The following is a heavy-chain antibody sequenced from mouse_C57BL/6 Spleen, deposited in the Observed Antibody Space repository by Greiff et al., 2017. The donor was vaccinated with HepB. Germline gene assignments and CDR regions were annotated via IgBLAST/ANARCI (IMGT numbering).Heavy chain of an antibody. CDR1: GYTFTSYW. D-gene: IGHD1-1*02. CDR2: INPSNGGT. Sequence: QVQLQQPGTELVKPGASVKLSCKASGYTFTSYWMHWVKQRPGQGLEWIGNINPSNGGTNYNEKFKSKATLTVDKSSSTAYMQLSSLTSEDAAVYYCARSGYGYYAMDYWGQGTSVTVSS. J-gene: IGHJ4*01. CDR3: ARSGYGYYAMDY. V-gene: IGHV1-53*01.